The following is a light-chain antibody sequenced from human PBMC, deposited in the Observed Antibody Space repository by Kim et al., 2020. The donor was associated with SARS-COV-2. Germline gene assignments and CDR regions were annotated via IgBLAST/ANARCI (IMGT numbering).Light chain of an antibody. J-gene: IGLJ3*02. V-gene: IGLV3-1*01. CDR1: KLGYKD. CDR2: QES. CDR3: QAWDSSTAV. Sequence: SVSPGQTASIAWAGEKLGYKDGGSYQQKPGQSPVLVIYQESKRPSGIPERVSGSKSGNTATLTNSGTQAMDEADYYCQAWDSSTAVFGGGTQLTVL.